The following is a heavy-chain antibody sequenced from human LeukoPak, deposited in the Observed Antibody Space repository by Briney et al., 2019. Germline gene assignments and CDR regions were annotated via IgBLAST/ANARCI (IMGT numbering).Heavy chain of an antibody. CDR3: ARRDIEEANWFDP. D-gene: IGHD5-12*01. Sequence: PSETLSLTCTVSGGSISSYYWSWIRQPPGKGLEWIGYIYYSGSTNYNPSLKSRVTISGDTSKNQFSLKLSSVTAADTAVYYCARRDIEEANWFDPWGQGTLVTVSS. V-gene: IGHV4-59*08. CDR2: IYYSGST. J-gene: IGHJ5*02. CDR1: GGSISSYY.